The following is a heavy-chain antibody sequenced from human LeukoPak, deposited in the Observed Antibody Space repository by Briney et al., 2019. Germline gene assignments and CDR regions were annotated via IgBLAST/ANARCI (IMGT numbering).Heavy chain of an antibody. Sequence: PGGSLRLSCAASGFTFSSYWMSWVRQAPGKGLEWVANIKQDGSEKYYVDSVKGRFTISRDNAKNSLYLQMNSLRAEDTAVYYCARGRDYYDSSGYYPTCAFDYWGQGTLVTVSS. D-gene: IGHD3-22*01. CDR2: IKQDGSEK. CDR3: ARGRDYYDSSGYYPTCAFDY. J-gene: IGHJ4*02. CDR1: GFTFSSYW. V-gene: IGHV3-7*01.